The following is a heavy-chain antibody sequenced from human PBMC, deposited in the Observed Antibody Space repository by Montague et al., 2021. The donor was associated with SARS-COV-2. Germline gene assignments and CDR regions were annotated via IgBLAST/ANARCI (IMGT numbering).Heavy chain of an antibody. CDR2: SYYGSST. CDR1: GGSISTSYY. D-gene: IGHD2-15*01. J-gene: IGHJ4*02. Sequence: SETLSLTCTVSGGSISTSYYWGWIRRPSGKGLEWFGSSYYGSSTSYNPSLQSRVTISVDTSMNHFSLLLSSVTAADTAVYYCARDQGVYGSGGSCYNFDYWGQGSLVTVSS. V-gene: IGHV4-39*02. CDR3: ARDQGVYGSGGSCYNFDY.